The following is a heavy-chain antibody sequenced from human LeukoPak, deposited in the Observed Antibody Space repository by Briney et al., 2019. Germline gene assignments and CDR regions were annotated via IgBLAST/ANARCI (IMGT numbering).Heavy chain of an antibody. D-gene: IGHD6-13*01. V-gene: IGHV3-30*02. CDR2: MPDDGNNE. CDR3: ARDRAGYSSSSDAFDL. CDR1: GFTFSSYG. Sequence: GGSLRLSCAASGFTFSSYGMNWVRQAPGKGLERVAFMPDDGNNEYYAESVRGQFTISRDNSKNTLYLQMNSLRVEDMALYYCARDRAGYSSSSDAFDLWGQGTMVTVSS. J-gene: IGHJ3*01.